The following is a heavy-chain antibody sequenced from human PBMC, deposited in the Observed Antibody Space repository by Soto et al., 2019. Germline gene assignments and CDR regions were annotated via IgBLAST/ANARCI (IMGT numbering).Heavy chain of an antibody. Sequence: EVQLVESGGGLVQPGGSLRLSCAASGFTLSSYWMHWVRQAPGKGLVWVSRINSDGSSTSYADFVKGRFTISRDNAKNTLYLQMNSLRAEDTAVYYCARGGRYSYSHIDSWGQGTLVTVSS. CDR2: INSDGSST. V-gene: IGHV3-74*01. J-gene: IGHJ4*02. D-gene: IGHD5-18*01. CDR1: GFTLSSYW. CDR3: ARGGRYSYSHIDS.